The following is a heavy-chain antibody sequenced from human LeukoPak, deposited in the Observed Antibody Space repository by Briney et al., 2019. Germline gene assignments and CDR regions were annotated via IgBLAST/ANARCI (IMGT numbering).Heavy chain of an antibody. CDR2: ISGSGGST. J-gene: IGHJ4*02. CDR1: GFTFSGYA. D-gene: IGHD6-19*01. CDR3: AKSPSGWYSLYYFDY. V-gene: IGHV3-23*01. Sequence: PGGSLRLSCAASGFTFSGYAMSWVRQAPGKGLEWVSAISGSGGSTYYADSVKGRFTISRDNSKNTLYLQMNSLRAEDTAVYYCAKSPSGWYSLYYFDYWGQGTLVTVSS.